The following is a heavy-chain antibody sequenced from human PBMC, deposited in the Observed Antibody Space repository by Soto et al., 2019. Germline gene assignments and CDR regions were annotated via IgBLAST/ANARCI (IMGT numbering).Heavy chain of an antibody. V-gene: IGHV3-30*18. J-gene: IGHJ5*02. Sequence: GGSLRLSCAASGFTFSSYGMHWVRQAPGKGLEWVAVISYDGSNKYYADSVKGRFTISRDNSKNTLYLQMNSLRAEDTAVYYCAKDHSSSSGLPLLDPWGQGTQVTVSS. CDR1: GFTFSSYG. CDR3: AKDHSSSSGLPLLDP. CDR2: ISYDGSNK. D-gene: IGHD6-6*01.